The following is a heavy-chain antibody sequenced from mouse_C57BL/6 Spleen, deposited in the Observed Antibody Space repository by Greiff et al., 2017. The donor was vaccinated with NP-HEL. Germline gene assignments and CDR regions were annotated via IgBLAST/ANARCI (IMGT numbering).Heavy chain of an antibody. CDR2: INPNNGGT. J-gene: IGHJ3*01. V-gene: IGHV1-26*01. CDR3: ARCDYGSSYGFAY. D-gene: IGHD1-1*01. Sequence: EVQLQQSGPELVKPGASVKISCKASGYTFTDYYMNWVKQSHGKSLEWIGDINPNNGGTSYNQKFKGKATLTVDKSSSTAYMELRSLTSEDSAVYYCARCDYGSSYGFAYWGQGTLVTVSA. CDR1: GYTFTDYY.